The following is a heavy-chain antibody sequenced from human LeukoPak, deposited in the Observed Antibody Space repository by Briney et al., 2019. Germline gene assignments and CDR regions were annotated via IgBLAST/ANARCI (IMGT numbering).Heavy chain of an antibody. Sequence: VASVKVSCKASGYTFTSYYMHWVRQAPGQGLEWMGIINPSGGSTSYAQKFQGRVTMTRDTSTSTVYMELGSLRSEDTAVYYCARVLWSGYDSYYYGMDVWGQGTTVTVSS. CDR2: INPSGGST. CDR1: GYTFTSYY. D-gene: IGHD5-12*01. J-gene: IGHJ6*02. CDR3: ARVLWSGYDSYYYGMDV. V-gene: IGHV1-46*01.